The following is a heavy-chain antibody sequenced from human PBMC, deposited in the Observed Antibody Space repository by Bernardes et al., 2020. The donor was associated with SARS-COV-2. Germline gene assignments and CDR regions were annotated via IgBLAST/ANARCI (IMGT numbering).Heavy chain of an antibody. D-gene: IGHD1-1*01. J-gene: IGHJ6*02. CDR3: AKDHEGWNGSPYYYGIDV. V-gene: IGHV3-21*01. CDR1: GFTFSSYT. Sequence: GGSLRLSCAASGFTFSSYTMNWVRQAPGKGLEWVASISNSGFYIYYADSLKGRFTISRDNSKKSLYLQMNSLRAEDTAVYYCAKDHEGWNGSPYYYGIDVWGLGTTVTVSS. CDR2: ISNSGFYI.